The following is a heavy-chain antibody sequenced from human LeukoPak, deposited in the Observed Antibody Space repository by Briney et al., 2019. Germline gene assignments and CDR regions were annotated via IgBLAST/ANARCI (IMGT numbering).Heavy chain of an antibody. CDR3: ARDHGIAAAGYYYYCGMDV. D-gene: IGHD6-13*01. J-gene: IGHJ6*02. Sequence: PSETLSLTCTVSGGSISSYYWSWIRQPPGKGLEWIGYIYYSGSTNYNPSLKSRVTISVDTSKNQFSLKLSSVTAADTAVYYCARDHGIAAAGYYYYCGMDVWGQGTTVTVSS. CDR1: GGSISSYY. V-gene: IGHV4-59*01. CDR2: IYYSGST.